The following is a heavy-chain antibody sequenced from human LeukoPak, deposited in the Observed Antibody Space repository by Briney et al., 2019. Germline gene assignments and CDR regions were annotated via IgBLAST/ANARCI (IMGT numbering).Heavy chain of an antibody. CDR2: ISYDGSNK. CDR1: GFTFSSYA. V-gene: IGHV3-30*04. CDR3: AREPRGYYYYYMDV. Sequence: GGSLRLSCAASGFTFSSYAMHWVRQAPGKGLEWVAVISYDGSNKYYADSVKGRFTISRDNSKNTLYLQMNSLRAEDTAVYYCAREPRGYYYYYMDVWGKGTTVTVSS. J-gene: IGHJ6*03.